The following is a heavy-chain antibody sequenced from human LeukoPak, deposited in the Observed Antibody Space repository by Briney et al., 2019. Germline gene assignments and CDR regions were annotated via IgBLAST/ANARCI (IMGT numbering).Heavy chain of an antibody. D-gene: IGHD4-11*01. CDR1: GFTFSSYA. Sequence: GGSLRLSCAASGFTFSSYAMSWVRQAPGKGLEWVSAISGSGGSTYYADSVKGRFTTSRDNSKNTLYLQMNSLRAEDTAVYYCAKGHYSNYVIGWFDPWGQGTLVTVSS. CDR2: ISGSGGST. CDR3: AKGHYSNYVIGWFDP. V-gene: IGHV3-23*01. J-gene: IGHJ5*02.